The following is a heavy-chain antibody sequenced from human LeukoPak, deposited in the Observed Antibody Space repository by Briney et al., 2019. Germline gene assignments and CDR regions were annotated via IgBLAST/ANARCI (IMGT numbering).Heavy chain of an antibody. CDR2: IKEDGSQI. CDR1: GFPFRTYW. Sequence: AGGSLGLSCEASGFPFRTYWMSWVRQAPGKRPEWVANIKEDGSQIEYLDSVRGRFTIFRDNAKNSLYLQMNTLRVEDTAVYYCARGSSANWFDPWGQGTLVSVSS. V-gene: IGHV3-7*01. J-gene: IGHJ5*02. D-gene: IGHD6-19*01. CDR3: ARGSSANWFDP.